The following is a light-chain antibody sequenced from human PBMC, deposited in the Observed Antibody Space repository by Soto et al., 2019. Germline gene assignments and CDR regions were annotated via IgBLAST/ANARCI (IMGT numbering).Light chain of an antibody. J-gene: IGKJ1*01. V-gene: IGKV1-39*01. Sequence: DIQMTQSPSSLSASVGDRVTITCRASQGIARFLNWYQQKPGKAPKLLIYAASSLRSGVPSRFSGSGFGTDFTLTISSLQPEDFATYSCQQSYSTTWTFGQGTKVDIK. CDR2: AAS. CDR3: QQSYSTTWT. CDR1: QGIARF.